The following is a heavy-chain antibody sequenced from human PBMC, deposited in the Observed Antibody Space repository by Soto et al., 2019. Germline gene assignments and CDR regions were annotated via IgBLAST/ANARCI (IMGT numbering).Heavy chain of an antibody. J-gene: IGHJ4*02. CDR1: GFTFSNYA. CDR3: AKRPLTAAGFDY. V-gene: IGHV3-23*01. CDR2: ITGSGGGT. D-gene: IGHD6-13*01. Sequence: EVQLLESGGGLVQPGGSLRLSCAASGFTFSNYAMTWVRQATGKGLEWVSVITGSGGGTYFVDSVKGRFTISRDNSKNTVYLQMNSLRAEDTAVYYCAKRPLTAAGFDYFGQGTLVTVSS.